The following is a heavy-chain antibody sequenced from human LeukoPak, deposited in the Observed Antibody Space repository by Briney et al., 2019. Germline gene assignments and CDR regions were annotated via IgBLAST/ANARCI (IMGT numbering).Heavy chain of an antibody. Sequence: SETLSLTCAVYGGSFSGYYWSWIRQPPGKGLEWIGEINHSGSTNYNPSLKSRVTISVDTSKNQFSLKLSSVTAADTAVYYCARGRIQLWLRAFGIWGQGTMVTVSS. V-gene: IGHV4-34*01. J-gene: IGHJ3*02. CDR2: INHSGST. CDR1: GGSFSGYY. CDR3: ARGRIQLWLRAFGI. D-gene: IGHD5-18*01.